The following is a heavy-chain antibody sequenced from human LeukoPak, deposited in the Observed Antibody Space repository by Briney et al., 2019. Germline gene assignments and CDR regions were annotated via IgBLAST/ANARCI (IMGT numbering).Heavy chain of an antibody. D-gene: IGHD5-18*01. CDR3: ARDLGYSYGTGWNY. Sequence: SQTLSLTCTVSGGSISSGGYYWSWIHQHPGKGLEWIGYIYYSGSTYYNPSLKSRVTISVDTSKNQFSLKLSSVTAADTAVYYCARDLGYSYGTGWNYWGQGTLVTVSS. V-gene: IGHV4-31*03. J-gene: IGHJ4*02. CDR2: IYYSGST. CDR1: GGSISSGGYY.